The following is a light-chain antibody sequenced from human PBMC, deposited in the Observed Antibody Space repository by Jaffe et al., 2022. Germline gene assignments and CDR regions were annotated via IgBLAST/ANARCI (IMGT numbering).Light chain of an antibody. V-gene: IGKV1-39*01. CDR1: QSISSN. Sequence: DIQMTQSPSSLSASVGDRVSITCRASQSISSNLNWYQQKPGKAPKLLMYTASSLQSGVPSRFSGSGSGTDFTLTISNLQPEDFAAYYCQQTYITPWTFGQGTKVEIK. J-gene: IGKJ1*01. CDR2: TAS. CDR3: QQTYITPWT.